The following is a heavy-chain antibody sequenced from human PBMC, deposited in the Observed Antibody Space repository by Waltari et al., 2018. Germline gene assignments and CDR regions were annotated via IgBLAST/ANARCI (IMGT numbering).Heavy chain of an antibody. D-gene: IGHD4-17*01. CDR2: IYSGGST. CDR1: GFTVSSNY. Sequence: EMQLVESGGGLVQPGGSLRLSCAASGFTVSSNYMSWVRQAPGKGLGWVSVIYSGGSTYYADSVKGRCTISRDNSKNTLYLQMNSLRAEDTAVYYCARDQGGYGDSYFDYWGQGTLVTVSS. CDR3: ARDQGGYGDSYFDY. V-gene: IGHV3-66*02. J-gene: IGHJ4*02.